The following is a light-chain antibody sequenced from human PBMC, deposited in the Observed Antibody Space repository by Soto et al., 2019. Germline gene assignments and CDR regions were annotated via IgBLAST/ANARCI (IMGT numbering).Light chain of an antibody. V-gene: IGKV3D-15*01. Sequence: EVVLTHSPATLSVSPGERATLSCRASQSVSSNLAWYQQKPGRAHRLLIYGASSRATGIPDRFSGSGSGTEFTLTISSLQPDDFATYYCHHYNTYSTFGQGTKVDIK. J-gene: IGKJ1*01. CDR1: QSVSSN. CDR3: HHYNTYST. CDR2: GAS.